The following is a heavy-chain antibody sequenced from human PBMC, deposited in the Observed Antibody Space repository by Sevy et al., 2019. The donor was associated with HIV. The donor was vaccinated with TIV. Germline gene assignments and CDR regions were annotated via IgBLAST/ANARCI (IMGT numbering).Heavy chain of an antibody. CDR2: IYTSGST. V-gene: IGHV4-4*07. D-gene: IGHD3-22*01. Sequence: ETLSLTCTVSGGSISSYYWSWIRQPAGKGLEWIGRIYTSGSTNDNPSLKSRVTMSVDTSKNQFSLKLSSVTAADTAVYYCARSYPYYYDSSGYSYYIDYWGQGTLVTVSS. CDR1: GGSISSYY. CDR3: ARSYPYYYDSSGYSYYIDY. J-gene: IGHJ4*02.